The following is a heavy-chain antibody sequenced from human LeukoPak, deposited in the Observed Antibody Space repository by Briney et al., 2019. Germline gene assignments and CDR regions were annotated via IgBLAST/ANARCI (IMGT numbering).Heavy chain of an antibody. V-gene: IGHV4-30-4*08. D-gene: IGHD3-22*01. CDR3: ASEVVDMKYSFDY. Sequence: PSETLSLTCTVSGGSISSGDYYWSWIRQPPGKGLEWIGYIYYSGSTYYNPSLKSRVTISVDTSKNQFSLRLSSVTAADTAVYYCASEVVDMKYSFDYWGQGTLVTVSS. J-gene: IGHJ4*02. CDR1: GGSISSGDYY. CDR2: IYYSGST.